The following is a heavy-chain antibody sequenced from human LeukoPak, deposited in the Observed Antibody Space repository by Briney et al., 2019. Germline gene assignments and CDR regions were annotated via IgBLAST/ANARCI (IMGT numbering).Heavy chain of an antibody. J-gene: IGHJ4*02. CDR1: GFTFDDYA. D-gene: IGHD3-22*01. CDR2: ISWNSGSI. Sequence: PGGSLRLSCAASGFTFDDYAMHWVRQAPGKGLEWVSGISWNSGSIGYADSVKGRFTISRDNAKNSLYLQMNSLSAEDTAVYYCARDRYYDSSGYYSHFDYWGQGTLVTVSS. CDR3: ARDRYYDSSGYYSHFDY. V-gene: IGHV3-9*01.